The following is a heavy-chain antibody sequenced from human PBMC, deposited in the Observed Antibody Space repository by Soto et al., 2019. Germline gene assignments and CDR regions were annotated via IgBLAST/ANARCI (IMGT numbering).Heavy chain of an antibody. CDR1: GFTFSSHG. D-gene: IGHD4-17*01. CDR3: AKDDGDSTLFHLFDY. J-gene: IGHJ4*02. V-gene: IGHV3-30*18. Sequence: QVQLVESGGGVVQPGRSLRLSCAASGFTFSSHGMHWVRQAPGKVLQWVAVVSDDGRNEYYADSVKGRFTISRDNSKNTLYLQMSSLRVEDTALYYCAKDDGDSTLFHLFDYWGQGTLVTVSS. CDR2: VSDDGRNE.